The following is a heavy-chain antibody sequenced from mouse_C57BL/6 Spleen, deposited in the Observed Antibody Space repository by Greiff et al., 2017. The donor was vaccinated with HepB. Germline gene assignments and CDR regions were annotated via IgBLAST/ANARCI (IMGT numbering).Heavy chain of an antibody. J-gene: IGHJ4*01. V-gene: IGHV5-4*03. CDR3: ARGGDYYGSNYAMDY. CDR1: GFTFSSYA. Sequence: DVMLVESGGGLVKPGGSLKLSCAASGFTFSSYAMSWVRQTPEKRLEWVATISDGGSYTYYPDNVKGRFTISRDNAKNNLYLQMSHLKSEDTAMYYCARGGDYYGSNYAMDYWGQGTSVTVSS. D-gene: IGHD1-1*01. CDR2: ISDGGSYT.